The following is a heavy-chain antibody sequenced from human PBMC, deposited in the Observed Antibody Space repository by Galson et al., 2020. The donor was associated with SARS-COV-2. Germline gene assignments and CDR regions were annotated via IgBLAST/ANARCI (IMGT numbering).Heavy chain of an antibody. J-gene: IGHJ4*02. CDR3: IKDDWYSYDY. CDR2: IRNKGRSYST. V-gene: IGHV3-72*01. D-gene: IGHD3-9*01. CDR1: GFIFSDYF. Sequence: GGSLRLSCTASGFIFSDYFIDWVRQAPGKGPEWVGRIRNKGRSYSTEYAASVRGRFTLSRDDSRNSVFLQFNSLRTEDTAVYYCIKDDWYSYDYWGQGTLVTVSS.